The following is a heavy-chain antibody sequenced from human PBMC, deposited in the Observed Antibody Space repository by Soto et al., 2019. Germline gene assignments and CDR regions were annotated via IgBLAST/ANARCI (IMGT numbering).Heavy chain of an antibody. CDR3: ARDGYAHIDYYYYYGMDV. CDR1: GGTFSSYA. D-gene: IGHD5-12*01. V-gene: IGHV1-69*13. J-gene: IGHJ6*02. Sequence: PVKVSCKASGGTFSSYAISWVRQAPGQGLEWMGGIIPIFGTANYAQKFQGRVTITADESTSTAYMELSSLRSEDTAVYYCARDGYAHIDYYYYYGMDVWGQGTTVTVSS. CDR2: IIPIFGTA.